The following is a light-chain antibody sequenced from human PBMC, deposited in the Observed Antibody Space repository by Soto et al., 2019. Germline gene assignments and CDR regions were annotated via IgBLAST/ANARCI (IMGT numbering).Light chain of an antibody. J-gene: IGLJ3*02. CDR2: DNN. Sequence: QSVLTQPPSVSAAPGQKVTISCSGSSSNIGNNYISWYQQFPGTAPKLLIYDNNKRPSGIPDRFSGSKSGTSATLGITGLQTGDEADYYCETWDTSLSAVVFGGGTQRPS. CDR1: SSNIGNNY. V-gene: IGLV1-51*01. CDR3: ETWDTSLSAVV.